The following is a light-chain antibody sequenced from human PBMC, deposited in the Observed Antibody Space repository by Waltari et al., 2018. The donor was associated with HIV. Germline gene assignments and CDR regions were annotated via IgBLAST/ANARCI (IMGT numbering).Light chain of an antibody. V-gene: IGLV1-51*02. CDR2: END. CDR1: SSNIGKNY. J-gene: IGLJ3*02. CDR3: GTWDSGLSTGGV. Sequence: QSVLTQPPSVSAAPGQKVTISCSGSSSNIGKNYVSWYQQPPGTAPKLLIYENDKRPSGIPDRFSGSKSGTSATLGITGLQTGDEAHYYCGTWDSGLSTGGVFGGGTKLTVL.